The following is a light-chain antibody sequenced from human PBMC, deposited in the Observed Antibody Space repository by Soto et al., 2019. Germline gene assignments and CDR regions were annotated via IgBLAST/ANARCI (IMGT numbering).Light chain of an antibody. J-gene: IGLJ1*01. V-gene: IGLV2-14*01. Sequence: QSALAQPASVSGSPGQSLTISCTGTSIDLAPYNYVSWYQQHPGKAPKLIIYEVSYRPSGIATRFSGSKSGNTASLTISGLQAEDEADYYCSSYTRSTNYLFGTGTKVTVL. CDR2: EVS. CDR3: SSYTRSTNYL. CDR1: SIDLAPYNY.